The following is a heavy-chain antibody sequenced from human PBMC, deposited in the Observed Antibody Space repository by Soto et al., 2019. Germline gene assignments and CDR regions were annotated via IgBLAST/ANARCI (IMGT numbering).Heavy chain of an antibody. CDR2: IYYSGST. J-gene: IGHJ4*02. CDR3: ARDLYGDLYFDY. D-gene: IGHD4-17*01. CDR1: GGSISSSSYY. Sequence: SETLSLTCTVSGGSISSSSYYWGWIRQHPGKGLEWIGCIYYSGSTYYNPSLKSRVTISVDTSKNQFSLKLSSVTAADTAVYYCARDLYGDLYFDYWGQGTLVTVSS. V-gene: IGHV4-31*03.